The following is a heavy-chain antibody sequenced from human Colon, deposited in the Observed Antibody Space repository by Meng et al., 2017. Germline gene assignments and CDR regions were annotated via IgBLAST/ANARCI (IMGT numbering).Heavy chain of an antibody. Sequence: SETLSLTCAVYGGSFSGYYWSWIRQPPGKGLEWMGEINHSGSTNYNPSLKSRVTISVDTSKNQFYLKLSSVTAADTAVYYCARGFPKYYYGSGSYYRAYGMDVWGQGTTVTVSS. CDR3: ARGFPKYYYGSGSYYRAYGMDV. CDR1: GGSFSGYY. CDR2: INHSGST. D-gene: IGHD3-10*01. V-gene: IGHV4-34*01. J-gene: IGHJ6*02.